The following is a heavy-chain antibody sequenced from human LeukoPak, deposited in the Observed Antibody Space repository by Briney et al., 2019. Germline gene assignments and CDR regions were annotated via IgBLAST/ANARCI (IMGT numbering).Heavy chain of an antibody. Sequence: SVKVSCKASGGTFSSYAISWVRQAPGQGLEWMGGIIPIFGTANYAQKFQGRVTITADESTSTAYMELSSLRSEDTVVYYCARVVSAVLRFLEWSAPFDPWGQGTLVTVSS. CDR1: GGTFSSYA. D-gene: IGHD3-3*01. V-gene: IGHV1-69*13. CDR3: ARVVSAVLRFLEWSAPFDP. CDR2: IIPIFGTA. J-gene: IGHJ5*02.